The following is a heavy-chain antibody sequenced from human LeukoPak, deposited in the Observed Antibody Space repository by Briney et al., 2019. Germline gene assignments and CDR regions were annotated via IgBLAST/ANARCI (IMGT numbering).Heavy chain of an antibody. D-gene: IGHD1-26*01. CDR1: GFTFSIYA. CDR2: VSDDGNKK. V-gene: IGHV3-30*18. Sequence: PGRSLRLSCAASGFTFSIYAMHWVRQAPGKGLEWVAVVSDDGNKKYYADFVKGRFTISRDNSKNTLYLQMNSLRAEDTAVYYCAKDSQRYTGTYFPAYWGHGTLVTVSS. CDR3: AKDSQRYTGTYFPAY. J-gene: IGHJ4*01.